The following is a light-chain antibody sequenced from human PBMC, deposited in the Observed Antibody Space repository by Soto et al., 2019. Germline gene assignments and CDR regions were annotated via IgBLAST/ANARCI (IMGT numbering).Light chain of an antibody. CDR2: AAS. J-gene: IGKJ1*01. Sequence: DIQMTQSPSSLSASVGDRVTITCRASQTITIYLNWYQHKPGKAPKLLIYAASSLQSGVPSRFSGSGSATDFTIPISSLQPEDFATYYCQESYSSSWTFGQGTKVDIK. V-gene: IGKV1-39*01. CDR3: QESYSSSWT. CDR1: QTITIY.